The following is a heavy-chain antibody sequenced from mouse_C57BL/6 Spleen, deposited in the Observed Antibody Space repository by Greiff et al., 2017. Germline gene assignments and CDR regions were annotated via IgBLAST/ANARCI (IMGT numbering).Heavy chain of an antibody. J-gene: IGHJ1*03. CDR3: ERANDGYYGEYLDV. Sequence: EVKLVESGGGLVKPGGSLKLSCAASGFTFSSYAMSWVRQTPEKRLEWVATISDGGSYTYYPDNVKGRFTISRDNAKNNLYLQMSHLKSEDTAMYYCERANDGYYGEYLDVWGTGTTVTVSS. V-gene: IGHV5-4*03. CDR2: ISDGGSYT. CDR1: GFTFSSYA. D-gene: IGHD2-3*01.